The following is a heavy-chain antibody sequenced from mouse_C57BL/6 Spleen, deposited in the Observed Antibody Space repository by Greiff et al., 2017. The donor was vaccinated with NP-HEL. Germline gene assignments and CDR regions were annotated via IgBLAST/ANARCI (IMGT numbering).Heavy chain of an antibody. CDR1: GFNIKNTY. V-gene: IGHV14-3*01. Sequence: EVKLQESVAELVRPGASVKLSCTASGFNIKNTYMHWVKQRPEQGLEWIGRIDPANGNTKYAPKFQGKATITADTSSNTAYLQLSSLTSEDTAIYYCARSHITTVVALDYWGQGTTLTVSS. D-gene: IGHD1-1*01. CDR2: IDPANGNT. CDR3: ARSHITTVVALDY. J-gene: IGHJ2*01.